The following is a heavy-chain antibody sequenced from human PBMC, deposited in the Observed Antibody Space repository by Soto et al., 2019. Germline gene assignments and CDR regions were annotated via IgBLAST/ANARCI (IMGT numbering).Heavy chain of an antibody. V-gene: IGHV3-30-3*01. D-gene: IGHD4-17*01. CDR2: ISYDGSNK. Sequence: QVQLVESGGGVVQPGRSLRLSCAASGFTFSSYAMHWVRQAPGKGLEWVAVISYDGSNKYYADSVKGRFTISRDNYKKTLYLQMNSLRAEDTAVYYCARKVYGGNSGRAYYFDYWGQGTLVTVSS. CDR3: ARKVYGGNSGRAYYFDY. J-gene: IGHJ4*02. CDR1: GFTFSSYA.